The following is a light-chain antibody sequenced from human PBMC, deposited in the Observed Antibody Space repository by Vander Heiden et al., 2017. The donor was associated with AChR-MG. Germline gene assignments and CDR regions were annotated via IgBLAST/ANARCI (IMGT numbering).Light chain of an antibody. V-gene: IGKV3-20*01. J-gene: IGKJ1*01. CDR2: GAS. CDR3: QQYGSSPPWT. CDR1: QSVSTSY. Sequence: ETVLTQSPGTLSLSPGERATLPCRASQSVSTSYLAWYQQKPGQAPRLLIYGASDRATGIPDRFSGSGSGTDFTLTISRLEPEDFAVYYCQQYGSSPPWTFGQGTKVEIK.